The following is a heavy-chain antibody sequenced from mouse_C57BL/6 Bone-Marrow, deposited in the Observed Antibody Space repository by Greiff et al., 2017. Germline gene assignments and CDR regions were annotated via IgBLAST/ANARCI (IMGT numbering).Heavy chain of an antibody. Sequence: VQLQQSGAELVKPGASVKLSCTASGFNIKDYYIHWVKQRTEQGLEWIGRIDPEDGETKYAPKFQDKATITADKSSNTAYLQLSSLTSEDTAVYYCTRSLIYYGTHYWGQGTTLTVSS. D-gene: IGHD1-1*01. CDR1: GFNIKDYY. J-gene: IGHJ2*01. CDR2: IDPEDGET. V-gene: IGHV14-2*01. CDR3: TRSLIYYGTHY.